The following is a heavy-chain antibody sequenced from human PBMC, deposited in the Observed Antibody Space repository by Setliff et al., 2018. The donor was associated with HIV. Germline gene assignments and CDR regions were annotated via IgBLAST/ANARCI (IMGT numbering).Heavy chain of an antibody. J-gene: IGHJ6*03. CDR2: IIPIFGTA. D-gene: IGHD3-16*01. CDR1: GGTFSSYA. Sequence: SVKVSCKASGGTFSSYAISWVRQAPGQGLEWMGGIIPIFGTANYAQKFQGRVTITADESTSAAYRELSSLRSEDTAVYYCARSKKRGDYYYYYYYMDVWGKGTTVTVSS. CDR3: ARSKKRGDYYYYYYYMDV. V-gene: IGHV1-69*13.